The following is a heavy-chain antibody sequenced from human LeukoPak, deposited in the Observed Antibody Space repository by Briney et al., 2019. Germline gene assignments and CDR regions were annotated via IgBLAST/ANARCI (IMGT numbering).Heavy chain of an antibody. D-gene: IGHD5-12*01. CDR2: IIPIFGTA. CDR1: GGTVSSYA. J-gene: IGHJ4*02. CDR3: ARDDSGYDASYYFDY. Sequence: SVTVSCTASGGTVSSYAISWVRQAPGQGLEWMGGIIPIFGTANYAQKFQGRVTITADESTSTAYMELSSLRSEDTAVYYCARDDSGYDASYYFDYWGQGTLVTVSS. V-gene: IGHV1-69*01.